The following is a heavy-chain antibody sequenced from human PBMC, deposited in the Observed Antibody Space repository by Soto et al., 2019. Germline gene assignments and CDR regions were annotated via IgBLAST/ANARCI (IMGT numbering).Heavy chain of an antibody. CDR2: IDPSDSYT. CDR1: GYSFTSYW. V-gene: IGHV5-10-1*01. D-gene: IGHD3-3*01. Sequence: PGESLKISCKGSGYSFTSYWISWVRQMPGKGLEWMGRIDPSDSYTNYSPSFRGHVTISADKSISTAYLQWSSLKASDTAMYYCASVGDYDFWSGPPDAFDIWGQGTMVTVSS. CDR3: ASVGDYDFWSGPPDAFDI. J-gene: IGHJ3*02.